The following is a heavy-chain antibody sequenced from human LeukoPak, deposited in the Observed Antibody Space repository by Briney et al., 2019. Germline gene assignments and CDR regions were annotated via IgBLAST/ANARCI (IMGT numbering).Heavy chain of an antibody. CDR3: ARWTTANLHTNTWFDP. V-gene: IGHV5-51*01. CDR2: IYPGDSDT. J-gene: IGHJ5*02. D-gene: IGHD4-17*01. Sequence: GESLKISCKGSGYSFTSYLIGLVRQMPGKGLGGVGIIYPGDSDTRYSPSFQGQVTISADKSISTAYLQWSSLKASDTAMYYCARWTTANLHTNTWFDPWGQGTLVTVSS. CDR1: GYSFTSYL.